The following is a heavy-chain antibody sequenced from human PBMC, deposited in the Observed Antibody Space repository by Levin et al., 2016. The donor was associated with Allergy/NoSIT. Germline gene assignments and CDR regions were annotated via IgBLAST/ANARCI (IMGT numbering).Heavy chain of an antibody. D-gene: IGHD3-22*01. CDR1: GGSISSSSYY. CDR3: ARVFDSGGFYVFFDL. CDR2: IYYSGTT. Sequence: ETLSLTCTVSGGSISSSSYYWGWIRQPPGKGLEWIGNIYYSGTTYYNPSLKNRVTIAVDTSKNQFSLKLSSLTAADTAVYYCARVFDSGGFYVFFDLWGRGTQVTVSS. J-gene: IGHJ2*01. V-gene: IGHV4-39*01.